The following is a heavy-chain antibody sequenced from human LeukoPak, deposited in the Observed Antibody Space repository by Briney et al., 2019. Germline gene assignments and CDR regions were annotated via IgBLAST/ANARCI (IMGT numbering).Heavy chain of an antibody. CDR3: AASTVSTFNDF. CDR2: VDPEDGQT. D-gene: IGHD5/OR15-5a*01. Sequence: ASVKVSCMTSGYSFSDYFMHWVQQAPGKGLEWMGRVDPEDGQTLYAEKFQGRVTITADTSAETSSMELSSLRSEDTAIYYCAASTVSTFNDFWGPGTLVSVSS. V-gene: IGHV1-69-2*01. J-gene: IGHJ4*02. CDR1: GYSFSDYF.